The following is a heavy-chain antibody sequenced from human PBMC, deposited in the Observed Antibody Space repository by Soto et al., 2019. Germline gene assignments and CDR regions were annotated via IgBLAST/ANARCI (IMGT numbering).Heavy chain of an antibody. Sequence: GGSLRLSCAAFGSTLSGYSLHWVHQAPGKRLEWLAVISYDGNDKYYSDSVKGRFTIYRDNPESTLFLQMNSLRADDTGVYYCARDLPRFGDLPNYYYYGMDVWGQGTTVTVSS. CDR2: ISYDGNDK. D-gene: IGHD3-10*01. J-gene: IGHJ6*02. V-gene: IGHV3-30*04. CDR3: ARDLPRFGDLPNYYYYGMDV. CDR1: GSTLSGYS.